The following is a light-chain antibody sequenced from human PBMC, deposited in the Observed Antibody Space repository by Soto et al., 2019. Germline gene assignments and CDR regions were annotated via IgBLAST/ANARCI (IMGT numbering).Light chain of an antibody. Sequence: EIVITQSPSTLSVSPGERATVSCRASQTVSGNLAWYQQRPGQAPRLLIYGASTRATGIPARFSGSGSGTEFTLTISSLQSEDFAVYYCQQYNNWPPWTFGQGTKV. J-gene: IGKJ1*01. CDR2: GAS. V-gene: IGKV3-15*01. CDR3: QQYNNWPPWT. CDR1: QTVSGN.